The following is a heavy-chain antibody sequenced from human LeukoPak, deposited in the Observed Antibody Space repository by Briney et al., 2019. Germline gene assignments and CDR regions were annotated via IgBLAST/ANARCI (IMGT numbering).Heavy chain of an antibody. Sequence: ASVKVSCKASGGTFSSYTISWVRQAPGQGLEWMGRIIPILGIANYAQKFQGRVTITADKSTSTAYMELSSLRSEDTAVYYCASEAHYYDSSGSFDYWGQGTLVTVSS. CDR2: IIPILGIA. V-gene: IGHV1-69*02. CDR1: GGTFSSYT. J-gene: IGHJ4*02. D-gene: IGHD3-22*01. CDR3: ASEAHYYDSSGSFDY.